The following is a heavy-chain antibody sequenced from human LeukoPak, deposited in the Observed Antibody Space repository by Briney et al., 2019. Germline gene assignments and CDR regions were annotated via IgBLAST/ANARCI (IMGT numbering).Heavy chain of an antibody. J-gene: IGHJ3*02. CDR2: IYTSGST. D-gene: IGHD5-18*01. CDR3: ARDGWIQLWLGAFDI. V-gene: IGHV4-4*07. Sequence: SETLSLTCTVSGGSISSYYWSWIRQPAGKGLEWIGRIYTSGSTNYNPSLKSRVTMSVDTSKNQFSLKLSSVTAADPAVYYCARDGWIQLWLGAFDIWGQGTMVTVSS. CDR1: GGSISSYY.